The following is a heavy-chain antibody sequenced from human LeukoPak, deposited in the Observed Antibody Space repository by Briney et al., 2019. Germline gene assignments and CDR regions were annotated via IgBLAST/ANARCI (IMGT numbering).Heavy chain of an antibody. D-gene: IGHD1-26*01. CDR2: INPKSGGT. J-gene: IGHJ1*01. Sequence: ASVEVSCKASGYTFTGYYMHWVRQAPGQGLEWVGWINPKSGGTDYAQRLQGRVTMTTDTSIATAYMELSRLTSDDTAVYFCARGTIGSYSSVHDWGQGTLVTVSS. V-gene: IGHV1-2*02. CDR3: ARGTIGSYSSVHD. CDR1: GYTFTGYY.